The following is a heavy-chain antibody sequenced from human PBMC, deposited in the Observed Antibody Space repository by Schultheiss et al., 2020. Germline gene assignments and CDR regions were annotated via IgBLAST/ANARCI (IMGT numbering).Heavy chain of an antibody. CDR1: GGSISTTYY. CDR3: ARNRATYYYYYGMDV. Sequence: TLSLTCTVSGGSISTTYYWGWIRQPPGKGLEWIGSIYHSGSTHYKPSLRSRVTISVDTSKNQFSLKLSSVTAADTAVYYCARNRATYYYYYGMDVWGQGTTVT. D-gene: IGHD1-26*01. CDR2: IYHSGST. J-gene: IGHJ6*02. V-gene: IGHV4-38-2*02.